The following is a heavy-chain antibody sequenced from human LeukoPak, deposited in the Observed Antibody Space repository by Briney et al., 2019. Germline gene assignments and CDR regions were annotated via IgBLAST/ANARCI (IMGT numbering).Heavy chain of an antibody. J-gene: IGHJ4*02. CDR1: GGTFSSYA. Sequence: ASVKVSYKASGGTFSSYAISWVRQATGQGLEWMGWMNPNSGNTGYAQKFQGRVTMTRNTSISTAYMELSSLRSEDTAVYYCARAVLWYGGVDYWGQGTLVTVSS. CDR3: ARAVLWYGGVDY. D-gene: IGHD2/OR15-2a*01. CDR2: MNPNSGNT. V-gene: IGHV1-8*02.